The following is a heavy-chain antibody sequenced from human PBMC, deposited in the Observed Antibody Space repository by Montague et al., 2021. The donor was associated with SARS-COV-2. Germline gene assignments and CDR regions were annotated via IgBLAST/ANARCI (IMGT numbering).Heavy chain of an antibody. CDR2: IHDSGTT. CDR3: ARGHCSGGFCYSGVAVDV. Sequence: IHDSGTTNYNPSLKSRVTILEDTSRNQFSLNLNSVTAADTAVYYCARGHCSGGFCYSGVAVDVWGQGTMVTVS. D-gene: IGHD2-15*01. J-gene: IGHJ3*01. V-gene: IGHV4-59*09.